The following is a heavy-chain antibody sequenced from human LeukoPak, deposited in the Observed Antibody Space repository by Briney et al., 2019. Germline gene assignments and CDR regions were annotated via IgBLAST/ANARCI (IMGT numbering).Heavy chain of an antibody. CDR1: GLTFSDYY. CDR2: ISSSGSTI. Sequence: GGSLRLSCAASGLTFSDYYMRWIRQAPGKGLEWVSYISSSGSTIYYADSVKGRFTISRDNAKNSLYLQMNSLRAEDTAVYYCARGPDYGGTSGAFDIWGQGTMVTVSS. D-gene: IGHD4-23*01. V-gene: IGHV3-11*01. CDR3: ARGPDYGGTSGAFDI. J-gene: IGHJ3*02.